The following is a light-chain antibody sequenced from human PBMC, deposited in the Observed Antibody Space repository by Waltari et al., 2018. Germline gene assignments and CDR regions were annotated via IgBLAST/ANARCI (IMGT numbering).Light chain of an antibody. CDR2: VNN. Sequence: QSTLTQPPSASGTPGQRVTLSCSGTSSNIGNNFVSWYQHLPGTAPKLLVYVNNQRPSGLPDRFSGSKSGPSASLAISGLRSEDETDYYCAAWDDTLSSYVFGPGTKVTVL. J-gene: IGLJ1*01. CDR1: SSNIGNNF. CDR3: AAWDDTLSSYV. V-gene: IGLV1-47*01.